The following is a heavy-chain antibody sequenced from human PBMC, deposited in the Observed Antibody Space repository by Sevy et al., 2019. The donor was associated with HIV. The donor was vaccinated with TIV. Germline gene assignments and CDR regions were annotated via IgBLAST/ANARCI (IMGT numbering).Heavy chain of an antibody. Sequence: SETLSLTCTVSGGSISVYYWSWIRQPPGKELEYIGYVYHTGSTNYNPSLKSRVTISVDTSNNQFSLKLTSVTAADTAVYYCARTPPVRSGDDSLNWFDPWGQGTLVTVSS. CDR2: VYHTGST. V-gene: IGHV4-59*01. CDR1: GGSISVYY. D-gene: IGHD5-12*01. CDR3: ARTPPVRSGDDSLNWFDP. J-gene: IGHJ5*02.